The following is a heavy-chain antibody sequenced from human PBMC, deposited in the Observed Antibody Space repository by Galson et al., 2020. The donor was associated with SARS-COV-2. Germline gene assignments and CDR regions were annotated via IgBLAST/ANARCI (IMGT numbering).Heavy chain of an antibody. J-gene: IGHJ4*02. Sequence: SETLSLTCTVSGGSISRYFWSWIRQSPGKGLEWIGDIYYTGITNYNPSLEGRVTISIDTSKYRFSLKLTSVTAADTAVYYCAGVTNYYDRRRYPKRWVDRWGQGTQVTVSA. V-gene: IGHV4-59*08. CDR1: GGSISRYF. D-gene: IGHD3-22*01. CDR2: IYYTGIT. CDR3: AGVTNYYDRRRYPKRWVDR.